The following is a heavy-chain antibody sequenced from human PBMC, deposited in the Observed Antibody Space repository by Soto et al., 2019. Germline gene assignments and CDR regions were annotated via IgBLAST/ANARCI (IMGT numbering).Heavy chain of an antibody. Sequence: QVQVVESGGGVVQPGRSLRLSCAASGFTFSNYAMHWVRQAPGKGLEWVAVISNDGSNKYYEDSVKGRFTSSRDNSKNTLYLQMNSLRAEDTAVYYCASEYQLLTYYFDYWGQGTLVTVSS. D-gene: IGHD2-2*01. CDR1: GFTFSNYA. V-gene: IGHV3-30-3*01. J-gene: IGHJ4*02. CDR3: ASEYQLLTYYFDY. CDR2: ISNDGSNK.